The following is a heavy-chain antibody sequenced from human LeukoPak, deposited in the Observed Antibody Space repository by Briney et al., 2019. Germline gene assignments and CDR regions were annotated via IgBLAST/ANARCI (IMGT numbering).Heavy chain of an antibody. CDR1: GFTFSDYY. J-gene: IGHJ4*02. CDR3: ARDTYYYDSSGYYYDDY. CDR2: ISSSGSTI. V-gene: IGHV3-11*04. Sequence: GGSLRLSCAASGFTFSDYYMSCIRQAPGKGLEWVSYISSSGSTIYYADSVKGRFTISRDNAKNSLYLQMNSLRAEDTAVYYCARDTYYYDSSGYYYDDYWGQGTLVTVSS. D-gene: IGHD3-22*01.